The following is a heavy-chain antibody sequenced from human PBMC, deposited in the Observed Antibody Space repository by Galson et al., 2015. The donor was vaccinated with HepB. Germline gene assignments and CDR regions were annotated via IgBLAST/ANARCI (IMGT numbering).Heavy chain of an antibody. Sequence: SLRLSCAASGFTFDDYAMHWVRQAPGKGLEWVSGISWNSASIGYADPVKSRFSISRDNAKNSLYLQMNTLRVEDTALYYCAKATVGAMRFGAPDIWGQGSMVTVSS. V-gene: IGHV3-9*01. CDR3: AKATVGAMRFGAPDI. CDR1: GFTFDDYA. D-gene: IGHD1-26*01. J-gene: IGHJ3*02. CDR2: ISWNSASI.